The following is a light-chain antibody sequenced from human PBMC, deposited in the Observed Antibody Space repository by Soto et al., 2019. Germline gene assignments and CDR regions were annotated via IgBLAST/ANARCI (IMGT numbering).Light chain of an antibody. V-gene: IGKV1-27*01. Sequence: DIQMTQSPSSLSASVGDSVTITCRASQDISVYLAWYQQKPGKVPKLLIYSASTLQSGVPSRFSGSGSGTAFTLTISSLQPEDVATYYCQQFNTATLTFGKGTRLEIK. CDR2: SAS. CDR1: QDISVY. J-gene: IGKJ5*01. CDR3: QQFNTATLT.